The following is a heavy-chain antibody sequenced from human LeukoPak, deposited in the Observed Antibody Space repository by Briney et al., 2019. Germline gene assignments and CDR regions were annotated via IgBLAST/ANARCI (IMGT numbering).Heavy chain of an antibody. CDR3: ARVGYGDYTYYYYYYMDV. CDR1: GFTFSSYW. Sequence: GGSLRLSCAASGFTFSSYWMHWVRQAPGKGLVWVSRINSDGSSTSYADFVKGRFTISRDNAKNSLYLQMNSLRAEDTAVYYCARVGYGDYTYYYYYYMDVWGKGTTVTISS. V-gene: IGHV3-74*01. J-gene: IGHJ6*03. D-gene: IGHD4-17*01. CDR2: INSDGSST.